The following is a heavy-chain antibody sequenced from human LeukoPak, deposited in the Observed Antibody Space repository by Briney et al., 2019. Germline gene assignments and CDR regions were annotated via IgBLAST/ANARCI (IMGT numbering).Heavy chain of an antibody. CDR3: ARLPIEDDAFDI. J-gene: IGHJ3*02. CDR2: IYYSGST. CDR1: GGSISSYY. V-gene: IGHV4-59*08. Sequence: SETLSLTCTVSGGSISSYYWSWIRQPPGKGLEWIGYIYYSGSTNYNPSLKSRVTISVDTSKNQFSLKLSSVTAVDTAVYYCARLPIEDDAFDIWGQGTMVTVSS. D-gene: IGHD2-21*01.